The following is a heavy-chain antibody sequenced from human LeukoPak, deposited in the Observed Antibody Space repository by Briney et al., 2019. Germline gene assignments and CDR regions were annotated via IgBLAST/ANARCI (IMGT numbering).Heavy chain of an antibody. CDR1: GFTVSSSY. Sequence: GGSLRLSCAASGFTVSSSYMSWVRQAPGKGLEWVSVIYSGGSTYYADSVKGRFTISRDNSKNTLFLQMNSLRAEDTAVYYCARSTTVTPPFISWGQGTLVTVSS. V-gene: IGHV3-66*01. CDR3: ARSTTVTPPFIS. CDR2: IYSGGST. J-gene: IGHJ4*02. D-gene: IGHD4-11*01.